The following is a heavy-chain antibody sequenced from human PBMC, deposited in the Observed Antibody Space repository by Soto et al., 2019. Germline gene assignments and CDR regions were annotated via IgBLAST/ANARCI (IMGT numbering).Heavy chain of an antibody. CDR1: GFIFSSYI. CDR3: AKAVPIRNGSRGPFDD. D-gene: IGHD1-26*01. CDR2: MSGSGDSI. J-gene: IGHJ4*02. V-gene: IGHV3-23*01. Sequence: EVQLLESGGGLIQPGGSLRLSCAASGFIFSSYIMTWVRQAPGKGLECVSGMSGSGDSISYANSVKGRFTISRDNSKNTLYLQMNSLRAEDTAVYYCAKAVPIRNGSRGPFDDWGQGTLVTVSS.